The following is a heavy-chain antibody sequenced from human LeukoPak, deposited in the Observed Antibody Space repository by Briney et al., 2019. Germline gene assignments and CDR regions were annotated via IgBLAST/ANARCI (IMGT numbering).Heavy chain of an antibody. CDR3: ARGTMTTVTYYFDY. J-gene: IGHJ4*02. V-gene: IGHV4-34*01. CDR2: INHSGST. D-gene: IGHD4-17*01. CDR1: GGSISSYY. Sequence: SETLSLTCTVSGGSISSYYWSWIRQPPGKGLEWIGEINHSGSTNYNPSLKSRVAISVDTSKNQFSLKLSSVTAADTAVYYCARGTMTTVTYYFDYWGQGTLVTVSS.